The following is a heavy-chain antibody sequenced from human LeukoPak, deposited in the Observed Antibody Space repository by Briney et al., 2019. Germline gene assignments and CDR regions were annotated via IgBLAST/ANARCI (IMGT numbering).Heavy chain of an antibody. J-gene: IGHJ6*03. CDR2: INPSGGST. D-gene: IGHD6-19*01. Sequence: ASVKVSCKASGYTFTSYYMHWVRQAPGQGLEWMGIINPSGGSTSYAQKFQGRVTMTRDMSTSTVYMELSSLRSEDTAVYYCARGGYSSGWSQRLYYYYYMDVWGKGTTVTVSS. V-gene: IGHV1-46*01. CDR3: ARGGYSSGWSQRLYYYYYMDV. CDR1: GYTFTSYY.